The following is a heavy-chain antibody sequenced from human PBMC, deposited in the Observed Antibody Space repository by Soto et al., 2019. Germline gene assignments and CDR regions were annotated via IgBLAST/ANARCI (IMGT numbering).Heavy chain of an antibody. Sequence: EVQVLESGGGLVQPGGSLRLSCAASGFTFANYGMTWVRQAPEKGLEWVAVIRSGGGTAYADSVEGRFTISRDISKNTLYLHMNSLRAEDTAIYYCAKVFGGGPPYYFDHWGQGTLVTVSS. CDR2: IRSGGGT. CDR1: GFTFANYG. D-gene: IGHD3-10*02. V-gene: IGHV3-23*01. J-gene: IGHJ4*02. CDR3: AKVFGGGPPYYFDH.